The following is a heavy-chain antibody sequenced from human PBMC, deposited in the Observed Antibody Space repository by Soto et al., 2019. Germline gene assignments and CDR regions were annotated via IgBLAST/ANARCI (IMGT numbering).Heavy chain of an antibody. Sequence: QVQLVQSGAEVKKPGASVKVSCKASGYTCTSYDINWVRQATGQGLEWMGWMNPNSGNTGYAQKLQGRVTMTQNTSISTAYMELSSLRSEDTAVYYCARPHSSSSSYGLDPWGQGTLVTVSS. CDR1: GYTCTSYD. CDR2: MNPNSGNT. J-gene: IGHJ5*02. CDR3: ARPHSSSSSYGLDP. D-gene: IGHD6-6*01. V-gene: IGHV1-8*01.